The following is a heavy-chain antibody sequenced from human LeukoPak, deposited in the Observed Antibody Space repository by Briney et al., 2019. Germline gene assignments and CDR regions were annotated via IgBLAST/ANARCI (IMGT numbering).Heavy chain of an antibody. CDR2: IKQDGSEK. CDR3: AREKGIAVAGTYFDY. D-gene: IGHD6-19*01. J-gene: IGHJ4*02. CDR1: GFTFSSYW. Sequence: GGSLRLSCAASGFTFSSYWMSGVRQAPGKGLEWVANIKQDGSEKYYVDSVKGRFTISRDNAKNSLYLQMNSLRAEDTAVYYCAREKGIAVAGTYFDYWGQGTLVTVSS. V-gene: IGHV3-7*01.